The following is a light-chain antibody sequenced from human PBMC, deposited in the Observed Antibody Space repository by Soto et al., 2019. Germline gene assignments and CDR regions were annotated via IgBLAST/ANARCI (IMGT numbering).Light chain of an antibody. CDR1: QSVSSY. Sequence: EIVLTQSPAPPSLSPGERATLSCRASQSVSSYLAWYQQKPGQAPRLLIYGASTRATGIPARFSGSGSGTEFTLTISSLEPEDFAVYYCQQRSNWPITFGQGTRLEIK. V-gene: IGKV3-11*01. CDR2: GAS. J-gene: IGKJ5*01. CDR3: QQRSNWPIT.